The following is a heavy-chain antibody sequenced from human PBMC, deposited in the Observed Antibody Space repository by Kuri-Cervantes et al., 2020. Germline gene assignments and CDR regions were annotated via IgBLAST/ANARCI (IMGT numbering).Heavy chain of an antibody. V-gene: IGHV4-59*12. CDR2: ISYSGST. Sequence: SETLSLTCNVSGGIISHYDWSWIRQPPGKGLEWIGYISYSGSTNYNPSLKSRVTVLVDTSKNQFSLKLSSVTAADTAVYYCARRGIAAAAPFDYWGQGTLVTVSS. CDR3: ARRGIAAAAPFDY. J-gene: IGHJ4*02. D-gene: IGHD6-13*01. CDR1: GGIISHYD.